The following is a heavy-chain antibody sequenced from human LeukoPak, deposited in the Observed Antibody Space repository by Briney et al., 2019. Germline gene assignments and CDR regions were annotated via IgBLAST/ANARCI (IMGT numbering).Heavy chain of an antibody. CDR1: GCSISTYY. D-gene: IGHD1-14*01. CDR2: IYYSGST. Sequence: SETLSLTCTVSGCSISTYYWSWIRQPPGKGLEWIGYIYYSGSTNYNPSLNSRVTISVDTSKNQFSLRLSSVTAADTAVYYCARRSSGNWYFDLWGRGTLVTVSS. CDR3: ARRSSGNWYFDL. V-gene: IGHV4-59*08. J-gene: IGHJ2*01.